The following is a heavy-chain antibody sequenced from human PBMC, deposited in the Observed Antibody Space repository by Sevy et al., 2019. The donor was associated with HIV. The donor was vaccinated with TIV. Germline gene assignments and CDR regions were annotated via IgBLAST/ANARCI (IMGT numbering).Heavy chain of an antibody. D-gene: IGHD3-22*01. V-gene: IGHV1-69*04. CDR3: ARDKSGEYYYDSSGYYFDY. CDR2: IIPILGIA. CDR1: GGTFSSYA. Sequence: ASVKVSCKASGGTFSSYAISWVRQAPGQGLEWMGRIIPILGIANYAQKFQGRVTITADKSTSTAYMVLSSLRSEDTAVYYCARDKSGEYYYDSSGYYFDYWGQGTLVTVSS. J-gene: IGHJ4*02.